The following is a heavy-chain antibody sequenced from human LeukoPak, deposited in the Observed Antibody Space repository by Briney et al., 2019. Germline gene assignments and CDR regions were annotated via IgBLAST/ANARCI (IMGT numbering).Heavy chain of an antibody. CDR3: ARGSYYYGSGSRNYFDF. V-gene: IGHV1-18*01. Sequence: GASVKVSCKASGYTFTSYGISWVRQAPGQGLEWMGWISASKGNTNYAQKLQGRVTMTTDTSTSTAYMELRSLISDDTAVYYCARGSYYYGSGSRNYFDFWGQGTLVTVPS. D-gene: IGHD3-10*01. CDR1: GYTFTSYG. CDR2: ISASKGNT. J-gene: IGHJ4*02.